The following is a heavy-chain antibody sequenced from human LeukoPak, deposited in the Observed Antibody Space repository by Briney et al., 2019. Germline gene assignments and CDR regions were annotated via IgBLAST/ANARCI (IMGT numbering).Heavy chain of an antibody. D-gene: IGHD3-22*01. J-gene: IGHJ4*02. Sequence: GGSLRLTCAASGFTFSNHWMSWVRQAPGKGLEWVANIRQDGAERYYVDSVKGRFTISRDNAKNSVYLEMNSLRVEDTAVYFCARAPYFESSGPLWGQGTLVTVSS. CDR2: IRQDGAER. V-gene: IGHV3-7*01. CDR3: ARAPYFESSGPL. CDR1: GFTFSNHW.